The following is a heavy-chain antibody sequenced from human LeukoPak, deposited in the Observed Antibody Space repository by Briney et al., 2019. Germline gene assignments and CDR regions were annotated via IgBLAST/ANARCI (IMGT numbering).Heavy chain of an antibody. D-gene: IGHD5-18*01. CDR2: IYHSGST. J-gene: IGHJ6*03. CDR1: GYSISSGYY. CDR3: ARRGYRVPYYYYYMDV. Sequence: SESMSLTCTVSGYSISSGYYWGWIRQPPGKGLEWIGSIYHSGSTNYNPSLKSRVTISVDTSKNQFSLKLSSVTAADTAVYYCARRGYRVPYYYYYMDVWGKGTTVTISS. V-gene: IGHV4-38-2*02.